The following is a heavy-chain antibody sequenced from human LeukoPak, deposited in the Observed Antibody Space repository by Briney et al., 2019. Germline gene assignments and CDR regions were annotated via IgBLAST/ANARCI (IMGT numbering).Heavy chain of an antibody. J-gene: IGHJ4*02. D-gene: IGHD2-15*01. V-gene: IGHV3-23*01. CDR1: GFTFTDYA. Sequence: GGSLRLSCAASGFTFTDYAMSWVRQTPGKGLEWVATFSGGIDTTYYASSVRGRFTISRDNSKNTLDLQMNSLRAEDTAVYYRAKATLRTCSGATCYYFDNWGQGALVTVPS. CDR2: FSGGIDTT. CDR3: AKATLRTCSGATCYYFDN.